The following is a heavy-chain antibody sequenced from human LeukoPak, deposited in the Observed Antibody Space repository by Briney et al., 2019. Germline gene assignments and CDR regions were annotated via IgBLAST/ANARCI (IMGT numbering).Heavy chain of an antibody. CDR1: GYTFTGYY. D-gene: IGHD3-22*01. CDR2: INPNSGGT. Sequence: GASVKVSCKASGYTFTGYYMHWVRQAPGQGLEWMGWINPNSGGTNYAQKFQGRVTMTRDTSISTAYMELSRLRSDDTAVYYCATYYYDSSGYHWYFDLWGRGTLVTVSS. J-gene: IGHJ2*01. CDR3: ATYYYDSSGYHWYFDL. V-gene: IGHV1-2*02.